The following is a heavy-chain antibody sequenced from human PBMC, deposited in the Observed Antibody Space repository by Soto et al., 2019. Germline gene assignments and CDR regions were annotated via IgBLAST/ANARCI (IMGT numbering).Heavy chain of an antibody. CDR1: GGTFSSYA. D-gene: IGHD2-2*01. CDR2: IIPIFGTA. V-gene: IGHV1-69*13. Sequence: SVKVSCKASGGTFSSYAISWVRQAPGQGLEWMGGIIPIFGTANYAQKLQGRVTITADESTSTAYMELSSLRSEDTAVYYCAREDIVVVPAASNVNYYYYGMDVWGQGTTVTVSS. J-gene: IGHJ6*02. CDR3: AREDIVVVPAASNVNYYYYGMDV.